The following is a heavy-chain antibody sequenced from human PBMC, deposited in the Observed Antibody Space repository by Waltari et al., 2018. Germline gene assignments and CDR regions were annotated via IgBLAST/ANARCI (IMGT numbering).Heavy chain of an antibody. CDR1: GFTVRRKY. CDR3: ARNKGWYGDGYFDY. CDR2: IYSDGRT. Sequence: EVQLVESGGGLIQPGGFLRLSCEASGFTVRRKYMGWVRPAPGKGLEGVSVIYSDGRTVYADSVKGRFTISRDNLKNTVDLQMSSLRADDTAVYYCARNKGWYGDGYFDYWGQGTLVSVSS. D-gene: IGHD6-19*01. V-gene: IGHV3-53*01. J-gene: IGHJ4*02.